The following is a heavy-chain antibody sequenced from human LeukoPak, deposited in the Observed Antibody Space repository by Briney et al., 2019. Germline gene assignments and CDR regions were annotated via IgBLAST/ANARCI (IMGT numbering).Heavy chain of an antibody. CDR3: ARGGYYYDSSGEAFDI. D-gene: IGHD3-22*01. CDR1: GFTFSSYW. CDR2: IRSDGSST. J-gene: IGHJ3*02. Sequence: GGSLRLSCAASGFTFSSYWMHWVRQAPGKGLVWVSRIRSDGSSTSYADSVKGRFTISRDNAKNSLYLQMNSLRAEDTAVYYCARGGYYYDSSGEAFDIWGQGTMVTVSS. V-gene: IGHV3-74*01.